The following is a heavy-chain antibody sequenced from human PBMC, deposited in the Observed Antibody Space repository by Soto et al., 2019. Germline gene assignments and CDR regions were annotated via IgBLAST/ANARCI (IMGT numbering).Heavy chain of an antibody. CDR1: GCTFSSNA. CDR2: IIPIFGTA. Sequence: SVKVSCKASGCTFSSNAISWVRQAPGQGREWMGGIIPIFGTANYAQKFQGRVTITADESTSTAYMELSSLRSEDTAVYYCARHLCCSAGSCYSEPTDDFDMWGQATMVRVSS. V-gene: IGHV1-69*13. CDR3: ARHLCCSAGSCYSEPTDDFDM. D-gene: IGHD2-15*01. J-gene: IGHJ3*02.